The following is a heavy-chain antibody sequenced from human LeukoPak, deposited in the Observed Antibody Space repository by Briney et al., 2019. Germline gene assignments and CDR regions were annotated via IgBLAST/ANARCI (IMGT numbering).Heavy chain of an antibody. Sequence: GGSLRLSCAASGFTFSSYEMNWVRQAPGKGLEWVSYISTSGSSIYYADSVKGRFTISRDNSKNTLYLQMNSLRAEDTAVYYCAKDGTYCGGDCYQDYFDYWGQGTLVTVSS. D-gene: IGHD2-21*02. CDR1: GFTFSSYE. J-gene: IGHJ4*02. CDR2: ISTSGSSI. CDR3: AKDGTYCGGDCYQDYFDY. V-gene: IGHV3-48*03.